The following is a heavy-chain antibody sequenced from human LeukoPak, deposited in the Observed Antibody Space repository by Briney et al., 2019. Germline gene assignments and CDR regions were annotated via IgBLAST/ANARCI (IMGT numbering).Heavy chain of an antibody. V-gene: IGHV1-69*13. D-gene: IGHD3-3*01. CDR2: IIPIFGTA. CDR3: ARERDEFGVVIEGGD. Sequence: GASVKVSCKASGGASGGTFNTYVINWLRQAPGQGLEWMGGIIPIFGTANYAQKFQGRVTITADESTSTAYMELSSLRSEDTAVYYCARERDEFGVVIEGGDWGQGTLVTVSS. J-gene: IGHJ4*02. CDR1: GGTFNTYV.